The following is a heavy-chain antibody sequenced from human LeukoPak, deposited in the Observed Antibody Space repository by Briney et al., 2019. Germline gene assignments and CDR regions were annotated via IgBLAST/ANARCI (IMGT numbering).Heavy chain of an antibody. J-gene: IGHJ5*02. Sequence: SETLSLTCDVSGGSITSSRWWSWVRPPPGKGLEWIGEIYHISGVTNYNPSLESRVTISVDKSISTAYLQWSSLKASDTAMYYCARLHRSSSRTGGWFDPWGQGTLVTVSS. D-gene: IGHD6-6*01. V-gene: IGHV4-4*02. CDR2: IYHISGVT. CDR1: GGSITSSRW. CDR3: ARLHRSSSRTGGWFDP.